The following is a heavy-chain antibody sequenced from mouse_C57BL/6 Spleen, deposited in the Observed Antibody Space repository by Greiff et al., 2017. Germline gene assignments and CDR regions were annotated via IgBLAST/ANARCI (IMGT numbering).Heavy chain of an antibody. CDR1: GYAFSSSW. D-gene: IGHD1-1*01. V-gene: IGHV1-82*01. CDR3: ARDYYGTVYYFDY. CDR2: IYPGDGDT. J-gene: IGHJ2*01. Sequence: VQGVESGPELVKPGASVKISCKASGYAFSSSWMNWVKQRPGKGLEWIGRIYPGDGDTNYNGKFKGKATLTADKSSSTAYMQLSSLTSEDSAVYFCARDYYGTVYYFDYWGQGTTLTVSS.